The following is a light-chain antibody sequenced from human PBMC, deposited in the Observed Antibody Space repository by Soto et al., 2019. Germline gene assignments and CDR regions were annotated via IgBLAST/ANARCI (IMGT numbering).Light chain of an antibody. Sequence: DIQMTQSPSSLSASVGDRVTITCRASQSISSYLNWYQQKPGKAPNLLIYAASSLQSGVPSRFSGSGSGTDFTLTISSLQPEDFATYDCQQSYGTPRTFGQGTKLEIK. CDR1: QSISSY. J-gene: IGKJ2*01. CDR2: AAS. V-gene: IGKV1-39*01. CDR3: QQSYGTPRT.